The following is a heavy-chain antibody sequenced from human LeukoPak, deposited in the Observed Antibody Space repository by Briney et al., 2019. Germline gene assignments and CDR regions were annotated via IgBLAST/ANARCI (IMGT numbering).Heavy chain of an antibody. CDR2: IYTSGTT. CDR3: ARWYSSSTGDRFDS. CDR1: RGSIRSGCYY. Sequence: SQTLPLTCRVSRGSIRSGCYYWSWIRQPAGKGLELSGRIYTSGTTHYNPSLKSRVTITVDTSKNQFSVKLTSVTAADTAVYYCARWYSSSTGDRFDSWGQGTQVTVSS. D-gene: IGHD6-19*01. V-gene: IGHV4-61*02. J-gene: IGHJ4*02.